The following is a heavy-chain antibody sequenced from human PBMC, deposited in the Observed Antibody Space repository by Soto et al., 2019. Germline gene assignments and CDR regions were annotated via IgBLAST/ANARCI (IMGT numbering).Heavy chain of an antibody. CDR1: GFTFSSYA. V-gene: IGHV3-23*01. J-gene: IGHJ4*02. CDR2: ISGSGDST. Sequence: EVQLLESGGGLVQPGGSLRLSCAASGFTFSSYAMRWVRQAPGKGLEWVSAISGSGDSTYYADSVKGRFTTSRDTSKNTLYLQMNSLRAEDTAVYYCARRGSGSDYDYWGQGTLVTVSS. CDR3: ARRGSGSDYDY. D-gene: IGHD1-26*01.